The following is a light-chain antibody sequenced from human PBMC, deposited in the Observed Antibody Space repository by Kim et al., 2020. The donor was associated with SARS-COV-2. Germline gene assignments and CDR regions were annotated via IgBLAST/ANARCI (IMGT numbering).Light chain of an antibody. CDR1: SSNIGNNY. CDR3: AAWDDSLSGWV. V-gene: IGLV1-47*01. Sequence: GQRVTISGSGSSSNIGNNYVHWYQQVPGTAPKLLIYRNDQRPSGVPDRFSGSKSGTSASLAISGLRSEDEAEYYCAAWDDSLSGWVFGGGTQLTVL. CDR2: RND. J-gene: IGLJ3*02.